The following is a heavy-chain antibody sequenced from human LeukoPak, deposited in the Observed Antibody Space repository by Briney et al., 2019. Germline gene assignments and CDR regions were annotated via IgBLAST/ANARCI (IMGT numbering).Heavy chain of an antibody. Sequence: SETLSLTCAVSGGSFNNYYWSWIRQPPGKGLEWIGNIYYSGSTNYNPSLKSRVTISVDTSKNQFSLKLRSVSAADTAVYSCARGVEYCSGNRCYWFDPWGQGTLVTVSS. CDR3: ARGVEYCSGNRCYWFDP. V-gene: IGHV4-59*01. CDR1: GGSFNNYY. J-gene: IGHJ5*02. CDR2: IYYSGST. D-gene: IGHD2-15*01.